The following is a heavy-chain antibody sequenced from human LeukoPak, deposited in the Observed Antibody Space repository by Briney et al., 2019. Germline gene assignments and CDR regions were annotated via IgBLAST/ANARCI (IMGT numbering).Heavy chain of an antibody. J-gene: IGHJ6*04. Sequence: GGSLRLSCAASGFTFDDYAMHWVRQAPGKGLEWVSAISGSGGSTYYADSVKGRFTISRDNSKNSLYLQMNSLRAEDTAVYYCAELGITMIGGVWGKGTTVTISS. D-gene: IGHD3-10*02. CDR3: AELGITMIGGV. CDR1: GFTFDDYA. CDR2: ISGSGGST. V-gene: IGHV3-23*01.